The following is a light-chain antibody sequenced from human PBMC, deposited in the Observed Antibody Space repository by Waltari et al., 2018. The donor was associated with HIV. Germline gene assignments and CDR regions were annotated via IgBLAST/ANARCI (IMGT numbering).Light chain of an antibody. J-gene: IGKJ4*01. CDR3: QRYGNSPFT. Sequence: EIVLTQSPGTLSLSPGERATLSCRASQRVSNNYLAWYQRKPGQAPRLLSYGASSRATGIPDGFSGSESGTDFTLTVSRLEPEECAVYYCQRYGNSPFTFGGGTRVEIK. V-gene: IGKV3-20*01. CDR1: QRVSNNY. CDR2: GAS.